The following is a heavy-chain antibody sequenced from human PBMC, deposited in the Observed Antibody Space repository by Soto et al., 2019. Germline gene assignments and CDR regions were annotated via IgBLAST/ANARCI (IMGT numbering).Heavy chain of an antibody. V-gene: IGHV3-23*01. D-gene: IGHD2-15*01. CDR2: ISGSGGST. CDR1: GFTFSSYA. Sequence: PGGSLRLSCAASGFTFSSYAMSWVRQATGKGVDWVSAISGSGGSTYYADSVKGRFTISRDNSKNTLDLQMNSLRAEDTAVYYFAKHYSGYCSGGSCIPPPRFDPWGQGTLVTVSS. CDR3: AKHYSGYCSGGSCIPPPRFDP. J-gene: IGHJ5*02.